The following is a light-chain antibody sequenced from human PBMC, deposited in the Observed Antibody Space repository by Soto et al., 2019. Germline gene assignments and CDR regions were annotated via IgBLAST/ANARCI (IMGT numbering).Light chain of an antibody. CDR3: QQSNNWPRT. CDR1: QSVSTN. V-gene: IGKV3-15*01. Sequence: ETVMTQSPATLSVSLGERVTLFCRASQSVSTNLAWFQQKPGQAPRLLIWGASTGATGIPARFSGSGSGTEFTLTISSLQSEDCATYYCQQSNNWPRTFGQGTKVEIK. J-gene: IGKJ2*01. CDR2: GAS.